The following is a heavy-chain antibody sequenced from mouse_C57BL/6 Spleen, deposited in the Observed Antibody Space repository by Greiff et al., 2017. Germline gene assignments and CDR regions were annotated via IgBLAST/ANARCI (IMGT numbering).Heavy chain of an antibody. CDR2: ISGGGGNT. D-gene: IGHD4-1*01. CDR1: GFTFSSYT. Sequence: EVQLVESGGGLVKPGGSLKLPCAASGFTFSSYTMSWVRQTPEKRLEWVATISGGGGNTYYPDSVKGRFPISRDNAKNTLYLQMSSLRSKDTALYYCAPGTFDYGGQGTTRTVSS. J-gene: IGHJ2*01. CDR3: APGTFDY. V-gene: IGHV5-9*01.